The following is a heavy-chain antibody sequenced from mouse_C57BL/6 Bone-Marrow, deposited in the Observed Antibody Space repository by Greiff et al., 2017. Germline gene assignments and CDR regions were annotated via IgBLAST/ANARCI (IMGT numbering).Heavy chain of an antibody. CDR3: ARRGVARFPYFDY. Sequence: EVQLQQSGPELVKPGASVKISCKASGYTFTDYYMNWVKQSHGKSLEWIGDINPNNGGTSYNQKFKGKATLTVDKSSSTAYMELRSLTSEDSAVYYCARRGVARFPYFDYWGQGTTLTVSS. J-gene: IGHJ2*01. V-gene: IGHV1-26*01. CDR2: INPNNGGT. CDR1: GYTFTDYY. D-gene: IGHD1-3*01.